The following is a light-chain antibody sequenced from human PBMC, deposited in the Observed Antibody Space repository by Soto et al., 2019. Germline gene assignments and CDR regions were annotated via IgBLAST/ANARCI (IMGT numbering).Light chain of an antibody. Sequence: DIQMTQSPSSLSASVGDRVTITCQASQDISNYLNWYQQKPGKAPKLLIYDASNLEAGVPSRFPGSGSGTDFNFTISSLQPEDIATNYCQQYDRLPSYTFAQGTKLEIK. J-gene: IGKJ2*01. CDR1: QDISNY. CDR2: DAS. V-gene: IGKV1-33*01. CDR3: QQYDRLPSYT.